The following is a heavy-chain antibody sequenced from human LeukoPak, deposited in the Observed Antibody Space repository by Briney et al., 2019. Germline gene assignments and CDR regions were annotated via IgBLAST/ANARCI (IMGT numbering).Heavy chain of an antibody. CDR3: ASPNYYDSTRRFDP. D-gene: IGHD3-22*01. V-gene: IGHV3-23*01. J-gene: IGHJ5*02. CDR1: GFTFSSSA. Sequence: ESGGSLTLSCAASGFTFSSSAMSWVRQAPGKVLEWVSAISGSDGSTYYADSVKGRSTISRDNSKNTLYLHMNSLRAEDTAVYYCASPNYYDSTRRFDPWGEGTLVTVSS. CDR2: ISGSDGST.